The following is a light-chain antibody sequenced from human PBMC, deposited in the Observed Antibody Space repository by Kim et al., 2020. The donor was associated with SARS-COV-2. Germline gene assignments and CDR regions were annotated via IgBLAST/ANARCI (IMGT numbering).Light chain of an antibody. CDR1: TSNIGSNT. CDR2: SND. Sequence: QSVLTQPPSASETPGQRVTISCSGRTSNIGSNTVSWYQQLPGTALKLLIYSNDQRPSGVPDRFSGSKSGTSTSLAISGLQSEDEADYYCAAWDDSLNVYVFGPGTKVTVL. CDR3: AAWDDSLNVYV. V-gene: IGLV1-44*01. J-gene: IGLJ1*01.